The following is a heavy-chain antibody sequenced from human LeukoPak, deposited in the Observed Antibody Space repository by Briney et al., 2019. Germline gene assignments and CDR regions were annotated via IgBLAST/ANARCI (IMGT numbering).Heavy chain of an antibody. D-gene: IGHD5-12*01. CDR1: GFTFSNAW. V-gene: IGHV3-15*01. Sequence: MSGGSLRLSCAASGFTFSNAWMSWVRQAPGKGLEWVGRIKSKTDGGTTDYAAPVKGRFTISRDNSKNTLYLQMNSLRAEDTAVYYCAKDSGYENTYYFDYWGQGTLVTVSS. CDR2: IKSKTDGGTT. CDR3: AKDSGYENTYYFDY. J-gene: IGHJ4*02.